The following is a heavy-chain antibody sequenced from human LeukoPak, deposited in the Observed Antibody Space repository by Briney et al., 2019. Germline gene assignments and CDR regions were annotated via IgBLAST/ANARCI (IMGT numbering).Heavy chain of an antibody. D-gene: IGHD1-14*01. J-gene: IGHJ3*02. V-gene: IGHV3-15*01. CDR1: GFTVNYAW. CDR3: TSYNTRDAFHI. Sequence: GGSLRLSCAVSGFTVNYAWMSWVRQAPGKGLEWVGRIKSKTDGGTTDYAAPVKGRFTISRDDSKNTRYLEMNSLKTEDTAVYYCTSYNTRDAFHIWGQGTMVTVSS. CDR2: IKSKTDGGTT.